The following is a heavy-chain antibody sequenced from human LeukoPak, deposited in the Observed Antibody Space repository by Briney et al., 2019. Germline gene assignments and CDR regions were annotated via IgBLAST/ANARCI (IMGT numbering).Heavy chain of an antibody. D-gene: IGHD3-3*01. CDR1: GFTFSSYA. CDR3: AKLGGNYDFWSGYSRTDY. Sequence: GGSLRLSCAASGFTFSSYATSWVRQAPGKGLEWVSAISGSGGSTYYADSVKGRFTISRDNSKNTLYLQMNSLRAEDTAVYYCAKLGGNYDFWSGYSRTDYWGQGTLVTVSS. CDR2: ISGSGGST. J-gene: IGHJ4*02. V-gene: IGHV3-23*01.